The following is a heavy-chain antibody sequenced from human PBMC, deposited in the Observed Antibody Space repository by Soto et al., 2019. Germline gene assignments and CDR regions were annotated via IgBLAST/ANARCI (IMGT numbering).Heavy chain of an antibody. V-gene: IGHV3-23*01. Sequence: EVQLLESGGDLVQPGGSLRLSCVASGFTFSSFAMSWVRQAPGKGLEWVSTLSGSGGDTYYADSLKGRFTISRDKSKNTLYWQMDRLRVEDTAVYYCAKRGGYDYVWKSYRPAYWGQGTLVTVSS. D-gene: IGHD3-16*02. CDR1: GFTFSSFA. CDR3: AKRGGYDYVWKSYRPAY. J-gene: IGHJ4*02. CDR2: LSGSGGDT.